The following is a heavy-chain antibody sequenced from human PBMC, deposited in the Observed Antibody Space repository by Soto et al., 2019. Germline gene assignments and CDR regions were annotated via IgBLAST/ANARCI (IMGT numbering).Heavy chain of an antibody. Sequence: QVQLVESGGGVVQPGRSLRLSCAASGFTFSTYAMHWVRQAPGKGLEWVAVISYDGNNKYYADSVKGRFTISRDNSKNPLYLQVNSLRAEDTALYYCARESPRYYCDYWGQGTLLTVSS. CDR2: ISYDGNNK. V-gene: IGHV3-30-3*01. CDR1: GFTFSTYA. CDR3: ARESPRYYCDY. J-gene: IGHJ4*02.